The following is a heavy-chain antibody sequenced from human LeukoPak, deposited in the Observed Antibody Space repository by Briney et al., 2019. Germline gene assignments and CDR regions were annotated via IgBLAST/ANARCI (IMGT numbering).Heavy chain of an antibody. CDR1: GGSTSSYY. D-gene: IGHD2-8*01. V-gene: IGHV4-4*07. CDR2: IYTSGST. Sequence: SETLSLTCTVSGGSTSSYYWSWIRQPAGKGLEWIGRIYTSGSTNYKPSLKSRVTMSVDTSKNQFSLKLSSVTAADTAMYYCARDGVGPLPYSMEHWFDPWGQGTLVTVSS. CDR3: ARDGVGPLPYSMEHWFDP. J-gene: IGHJ5*02.